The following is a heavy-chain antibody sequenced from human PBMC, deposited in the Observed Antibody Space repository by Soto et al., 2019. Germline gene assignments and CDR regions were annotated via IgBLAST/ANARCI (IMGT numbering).Heavy chain of an antibody. CDR2: IIPMFATT. J-gene: IGHJ6*02. V-gene: IGHV1-69*01. CDR3: ATAGGEGARNSDHYYFSMDV. Sequence: QVQLVQSGAEVKKPGSSVKVSCKASGGTFSSNALNWMRQAPGQGLEWMGGIIPMFATTNYAQKFQGRVTITADESTSTGYMELGSLRSEDTAVYYCATAGGEGARNSDHYYFSMDVWGQGTTVTVSS. CDR1: GGTFSSNA. D-gene: IGHD1-1*01.